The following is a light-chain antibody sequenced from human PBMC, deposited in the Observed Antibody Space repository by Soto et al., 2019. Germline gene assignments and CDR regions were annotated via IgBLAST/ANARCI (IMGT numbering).Light chain of an antibody. CDR2: DAS. J-gene: IGKJ5*01. Sequence: DFQMTQSPSTLSAYVGHSVSITCRASQNIRNWLAWYQQKPGKAPNPLIYDASSLKSGVPARFSGSGSGTEFTLTISGPQPDDFATYYCQQFNSYPITXGQGTRLEIK. V-gene: IGKV1-5*01. CDR3: QQFNSYPIT. CDR1: QNIRNW.